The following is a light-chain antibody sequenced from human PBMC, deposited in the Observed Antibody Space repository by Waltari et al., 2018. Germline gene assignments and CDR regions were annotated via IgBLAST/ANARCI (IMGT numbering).Light chain of an antibody. Sequence: ETMMMQSPATLSLSPGERATLSCRASQSVGSTLAWYQQKPGQAPRLLIYYASKRATGIPDRFSGSGSVTDFTLTISSLDPEDVGVYYCQKYNDWPPSFGQGTKVEIK. CDR2: YAS. V-gene: IGKV3D-15*01. J-gene: IGKJ2*03. CDR3: QKYNDWPPS. CDR1: QSVGST.